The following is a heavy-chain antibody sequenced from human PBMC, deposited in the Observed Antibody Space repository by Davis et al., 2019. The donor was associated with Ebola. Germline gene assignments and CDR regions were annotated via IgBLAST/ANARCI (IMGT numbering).Heavy chain of an antibody. D-gene: IGHD2/OR15-2a*01. J-gene: IGHJ4*02. V-gene: IGHV5-10-1*01. CDR1: GYDFPTYW. Sequence: PGGSLRLSCQGSGYDFPTYWISWVRQMPGKSLEWLGRIDPSDSYTNYSPSFQGHVTISVDKSITTAYLQWSSLRASDTAIYYCVRHFGDPTPRIMNIDYWGRGTLVTVSS. CDR2: IDPSDSYT. CDR3: VRHFGDPTPRIMNIDY.